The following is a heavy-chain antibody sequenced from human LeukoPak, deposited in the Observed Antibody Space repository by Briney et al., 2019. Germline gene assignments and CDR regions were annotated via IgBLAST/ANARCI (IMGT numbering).Heavy chain of an antibody. J-gene: IGHJ6*03. Sequence: SETLSLTCTVSGGSISSSSYYWGWIRQPPGKGLEWIGSIYYSGSTYYNPSLKSRVTISVDTSKNQFSLKLSSVTAADTAVYYCARENRGYCSSTSCSAGAYYYYMDVWGKGTTVTISS. CDR1: GGSISSSSYY. CDR2: IYYSGST. V-gene: IGHV4-39*07. CDR3: ARENRGYCSSTSCSAGAYYYYMDV. D-gene: IGHD2-2*01.